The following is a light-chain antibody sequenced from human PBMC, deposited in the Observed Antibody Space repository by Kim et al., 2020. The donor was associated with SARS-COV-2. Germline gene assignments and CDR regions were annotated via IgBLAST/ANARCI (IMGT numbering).Light chain of an antibody. CDR3: HQYATSPRT. Sequence: SPGESATLSCRASPSITSNFLAWYQQKPGQAPRLLIYTASSRATGIPDRFSGSGSGTDFTLTISRLEPEDFAVYYCHQYATSPRTFGQGTKVDIK. CDR1: PSITSNF. V-gene: IGKV3-20*01. J-gene: IGKJ1*01. CDR2: TAS.